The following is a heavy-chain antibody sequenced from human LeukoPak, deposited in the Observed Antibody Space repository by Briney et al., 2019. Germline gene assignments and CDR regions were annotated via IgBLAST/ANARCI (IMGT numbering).Heavy chain of an antibody. CDR2: ISYDGSNK. V-gene: IGHV3-30*18. D-gene: IGHD3-10*01. CDR3: AKEMYGSGSFPIDY. J-gene: IGHJ4*02. CDR1: GFSFRTHG. Sequence: GRSLRLSCAASGFSFRTHGMHWVRQAPGKGLEGVAVISYDGSNKYYADSVKGRFTISRDNSKNTLYLQMNSLRAEDTALYYCAKEMYGSGSFPIDYWGQGTLVTVSS.